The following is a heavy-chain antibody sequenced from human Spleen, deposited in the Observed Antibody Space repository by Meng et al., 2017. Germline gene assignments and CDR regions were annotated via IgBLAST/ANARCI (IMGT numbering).Heavy chain of an antibody. CDR1: GFTLSTFG. CDR2: MWYDGSNG. D-gene: IGHD2-15*01. V-gene: IGHV3-33*01. Sequence: GESLKISCAASGFTLSTFGMHWVRQAPGKGLEWVAVMWYDGSNGNYGDSVKGRFIISRDNSKNTLYLQMNSLRVEDTAVYYCARDHSIELGGPVWCYSIDVWGQGTTVTVSS. J-gene: IGHJ6*02. CDR3: ARDHSIELGGPVWCYSIDV.